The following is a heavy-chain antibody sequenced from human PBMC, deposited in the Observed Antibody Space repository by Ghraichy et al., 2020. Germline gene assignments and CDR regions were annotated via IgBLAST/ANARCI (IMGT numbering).Heavy chain of an antibody. V-gene: IGHV3-23*01. CDR1: GFIFSNYA. Sequence: GGSLRLSCRVSGFIFSNYAMTWVRQAPVKGLEWVSNLSGSGDNTYYADSVKGRFTVSRDNSDNTVYLQMSSLRAEDTAVYYCAKGGGSAGYYRPPFDYWGQGTLVTVSA. D-gene: IGHD3-10*01. CDR2: LSGSGDNT. J-gene: IGHJ4*02. CDR3: AKGGGSAGYYRPPFDY.